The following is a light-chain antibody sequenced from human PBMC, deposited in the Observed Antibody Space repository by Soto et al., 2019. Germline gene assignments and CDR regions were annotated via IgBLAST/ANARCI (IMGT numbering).Light chain of an antibody. CDR1: SSDVGGYNF. J-gene: IGLJ2*01. CDR3: SSYTESITLL. V-gene: IGLV2-14*01. Sequence: QSALTQPASVSGSPGQSITISCTGSSSDVGGYNFVSWYQQHPGKAPKLMIYDVSNRPSGVSNRFSGSTSGNTASLTISGLQAEDEAEYYCSSYTESITLLFGGGTKLTVL. CDR2: DVS.